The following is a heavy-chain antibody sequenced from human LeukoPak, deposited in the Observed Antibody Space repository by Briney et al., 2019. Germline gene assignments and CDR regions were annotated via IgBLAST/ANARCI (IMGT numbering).Heavy chain of an antibody. CDR2: IKSKRDGGTA. D-gene: IGHD3-10*01. V-gene: IGHV3-15*01. J-gene: IGHJ5*02. CDR1: GFTFSDAW. CDR3: STDRGVTS. Sequence: PGGSLRLSCAASGFTFSDAWMNWVRQAPGKGLEWVGRIKSKRDGGTADYAAPVKGRFTISRDDSRNTLYLQMNSLETEDTAVYYCSTDRGVTSWGQGTLVNVSS.